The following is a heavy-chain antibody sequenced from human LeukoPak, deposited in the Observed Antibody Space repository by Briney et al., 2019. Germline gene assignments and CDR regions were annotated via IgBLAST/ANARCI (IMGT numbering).Heavy chain of an antibody. CDR1: GFTFSSYA. CDR3: ARDKDGYGLDY. V-gene: IGHV3-30*01. CDR2: VSYDGSNK. Sequence: GGSLRLSCAASGFTFSSYAVHWVRQAPGKGLEWVAAVSYDGSNKWYADSVKGRFTISRDDSKNTLDLQMTSLRGEDTAVYYCARDKDGYGLDYWGQGTLVTVPS. D-gene: IGHD5-18*01. J-gene: IGHJ4*02.